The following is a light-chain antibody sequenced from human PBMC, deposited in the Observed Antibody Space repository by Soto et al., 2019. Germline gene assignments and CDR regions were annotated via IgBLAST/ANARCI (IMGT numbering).Light chain of an antibody. V-gene: IGKV3-15*01. CDR3: QQYDNWPIT. CDR1: QSVSSN. Sequence: EIVMTQSPATLSVSPGQRATLSCRASQSVSSNLAWYQQKPGQARRLLIYGASTRATGIPARFSGSGSGTEFTLTISSLQSEDFAVFYCQQYDNWPITFGQGTRLE. CDR2: GAS. J-gene: IGKJ5*01.